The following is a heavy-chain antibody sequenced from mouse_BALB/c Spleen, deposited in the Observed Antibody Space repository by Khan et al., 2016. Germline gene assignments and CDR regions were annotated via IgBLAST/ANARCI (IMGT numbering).Heavy chain of an antibody. CDR3: ARHRNYFDY. J-gene: IGHJ2*01. CDR2: ISSGGSYT. Sequence: EVALVESGGDLVKPGGSLKLSCAASGFTFSSYGMSWVRQTPDKRLEWVATISSGGSYTYYPDSVKGRFTISRDNAKNTLYLQMSSLKSEDTAMYYCARHRNYFDYWGQGTTLTVSS. CDR1: GFTFSSYG. V-gene: IGHV5-6*01.